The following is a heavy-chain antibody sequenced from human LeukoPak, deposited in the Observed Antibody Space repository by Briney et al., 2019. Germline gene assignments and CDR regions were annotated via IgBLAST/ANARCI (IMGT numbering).Heavy chain of an antibody. V-gene: IGHV4-39*01. J-gene: IGHJ3*02. D-gene: IGHD2-2*01. CDR2: IYYSGST. CDR1: GGSISSSSYY. Sequence: PSETLSLTCTVSGGSISSSSYYWGWIRQPPGKGLEWIGSIYYSGSTYYNPSLKSRVTISVDTSKNQFSLRLNSVTAADTAIYYCARRIVVVPAAIRNGDAFDIWGQGTMVSVSS. CDR3: ARRIVVVPAAIRNGDAFDI.